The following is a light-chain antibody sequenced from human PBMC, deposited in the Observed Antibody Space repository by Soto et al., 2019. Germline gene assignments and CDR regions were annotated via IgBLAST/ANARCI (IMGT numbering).Light chain of an antibody. CDR3: CSYAGSYSYV. J-gene: IGLJ1*01. CDR1: SSDVGGYDY. Sequence: QSVLTQPRSVSGSPGQSVTISCTGTSSDVGGYDYVSWYQHYPGKAPKLMIFEVYLRPSGVPDRFSGSKSGNTASLTISGLRAEDEADYYCCSYAGSYSYVFGNGTKLTVL. CDR2: EVY. V-gene: IGLV2-11*01.